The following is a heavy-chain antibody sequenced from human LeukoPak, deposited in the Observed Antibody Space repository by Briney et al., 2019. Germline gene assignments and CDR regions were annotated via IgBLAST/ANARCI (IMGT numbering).Heavy chain of an antibody. Sequence: GGSLRLSCAASGFTFSSYAMSWVRQAPGKGLEWVSAISGSGGSTYYADSVKGRFTISRDNSKNTLYLQMNSLRAEDTAVYYCAKEVVPAAIPPRAFDIWGQGTMVTVSS. CDR3: AKEVVPAAIPPRAFDI. D-gene: IGHD2-2*02. J-gene: IGHJ3*02. V-gene: IGHV3-23*01. CDR1: GFTFSSYA. CDR2: ISGSGGST.